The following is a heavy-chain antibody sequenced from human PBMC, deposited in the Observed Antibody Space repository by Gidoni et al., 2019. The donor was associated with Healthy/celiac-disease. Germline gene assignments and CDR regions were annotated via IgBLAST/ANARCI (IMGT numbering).Heavy chain of an antibody. D-gene: IGHD4-17*01. CDR3: APSTLLIIYGDPPGYFDY. J-gene: IGHJ4*02. Sequence: QGQRVESGGGVVQPGRSLRLSCAAAGFTSRSSGMHWVRPAPGKGLEWVAVLSYDGSTNYYASSVKGRFTISSDTSKTTLYLQMNRLSAEDTSLYYCAPSTLLIIYGDPPGYFDYWGQGTLVTVSS. CDR1: GFTSRSSG. CDR2: LSYDGSTN. V-gene: IGHV3-30*03.